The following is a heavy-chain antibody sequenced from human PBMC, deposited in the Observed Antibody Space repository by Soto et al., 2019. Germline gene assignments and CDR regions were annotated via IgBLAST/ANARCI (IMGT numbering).Heavy chain of an antibody. Sequence: EVQLVESGGGLVQPGRSLRLSCAASGFTFDDYAMHWVRQAPGKGLEWVSGISWNSGSIGYADSVKGRFTISRDNAKNSLYLQMNSLRAEDTALYYCAKGTNVLLRLRTPWGAFDIWGQGTMVTVSS. CDR3: AKGTNVLLRLRTPWGAFDI. D-gene: IGHD3-10*01. CDR1: GFTFDDYA. CDR2: ISWNSGSI. J-gene: IGHJ3*02. V-gene: IGHV3-9*01.